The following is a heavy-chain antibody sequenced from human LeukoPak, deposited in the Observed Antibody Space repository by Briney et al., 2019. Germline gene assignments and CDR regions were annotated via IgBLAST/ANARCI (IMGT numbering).Heavy chain of an antibody. CDR1: GFTFSNAW. J-gene: IGHJ4*02. Sequence: GGSLRLSCAASGFTFSNAWMSWVRQAPGKGLEWVGRIKSKTDGGTTVYAAPVKGRFTISRDDSKNTLYLQMNSLKTEDTAVYYCTTERIGTYYDFWSGYYTGYFDYWGQGTLVTVSS. CDR3: TTERIGTYYDFWSGYYTGYFDY. D-gene: IGHD3-3*01. CDR2: IKSKTDGGTT. V-gene: IGHV3-15*01.